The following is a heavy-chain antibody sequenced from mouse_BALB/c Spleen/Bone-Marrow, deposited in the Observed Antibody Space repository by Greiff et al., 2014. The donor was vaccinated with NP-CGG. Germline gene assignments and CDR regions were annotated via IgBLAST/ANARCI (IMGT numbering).Heavy chain of an antibody. V-gene: IGHV1-5*01. J-gene: IGHJ4*01. CDR3: TRGITTVVATRAMDY. Sequence: SGTVLARPGASVKMSCKASGYTFTSYWMHWVKQRPGQGLEWIGAIYPGNSDTSYNQNFKGKAKLTAVTSTSTAYMDLSSLTNEDSAVYYCTRGITTVVATRAMDYWGQGTSVTVSS. D-gene: IGHD1-1*01. CDR1: GYTFTSYW. CDR2: IYPGNSDT.